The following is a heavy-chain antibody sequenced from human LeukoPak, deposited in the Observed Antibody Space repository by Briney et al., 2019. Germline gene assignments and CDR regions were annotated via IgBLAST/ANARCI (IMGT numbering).Heavy chain of an antibody. D-gene: IGHD4-23*01. CDR2: INPSGGST. J-gene: IGHJ6*02. CDR3: ARDELLRGGNSGHYFYGMDV. Sequence: ASVKVSCKASGYTFTSYYMHWVRQAPGQGLEWMGIINPSGGSTSYAQKFQGRVTMTRDTSISTAYMELNSLRSEDTAVYYCARDELLRGGNSGHYFYGMDVWGQGTTVTVSS. V-gene: IGHV1-46*01. CDR1: GYTFTSYY.